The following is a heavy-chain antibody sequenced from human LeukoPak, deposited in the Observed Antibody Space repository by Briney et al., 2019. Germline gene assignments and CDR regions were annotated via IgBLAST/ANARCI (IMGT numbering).Heavy chain of an antibody. CDR2: INSNTGAT. D-gene: IGHD6-13*01. CDR3: ARAAAAAHFDY. CDR1: GYTSTDYY. J-gene: IGHJ4*02. V-gene: IGHV1-2*02. Sequence: ASVRVSCKSSGYTSTDYYMYWLRQAPGQGLEWMGWINSNTGATNYAQRFQGRVTMTRDTSISTVYMDLSSLRFDDTAVYYCARAAAAAHFDYWGQGTPVTVSS.